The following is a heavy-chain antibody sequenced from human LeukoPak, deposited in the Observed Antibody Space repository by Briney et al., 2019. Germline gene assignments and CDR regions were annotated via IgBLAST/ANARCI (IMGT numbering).Heavy chain of an antibody. CDR3: EKVDPPIKGGGRGEAFDV. D-gene: IGHD3-16*01. CDR1: GYSFTNFG. J-gene: IGHJ3*01. V-gene: IGHV1-18*01. CDR2: TSPYEDYP. Sequence: ASVEVSCKASGYSFTNFGITWVRQAPGQGLQWMGWTSPYEDYPSYAQNFQGRVTMTTETSTNTAYMQLTSLTSDDTAVYYCEKVDPPIKGGGRGEAFDVWGQGTLVTVSS.